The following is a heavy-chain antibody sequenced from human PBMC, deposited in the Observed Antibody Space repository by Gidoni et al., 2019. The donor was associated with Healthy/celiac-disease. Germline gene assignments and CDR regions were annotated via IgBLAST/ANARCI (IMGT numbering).Heavy chain of an antibody. CDR1: GFTFDDYA. CDR2: ISGDGGST. Sequence: EVQLVESGGGVVQPGGSLRLSCAASGFTFDDYAMHWVRQAPGKGLEWVSLISGDGGSTYYADSVKGRFTISRDNSKNSLYLQMNSLRTEDTALYYCAKDMSRDYYYGMDVWGQGTTVTVSS. J-gene: IGHJ6*02. V-gene: IGHV3-43*02. CDR3: AKDMSRDYYYGMDV.